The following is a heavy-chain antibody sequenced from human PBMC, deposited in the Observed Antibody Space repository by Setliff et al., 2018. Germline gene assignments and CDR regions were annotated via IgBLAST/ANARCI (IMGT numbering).Heavy chain of an antibody. CDR1: GDSIDTDIW. Sequence: SETLSLTCTVSGDSIDTDIWWSWVRQSPGKGLEWIGEIYLGGSPTYNPSLKSRVTISVDTSKNQFSLKLSSVTAADTALYYCKVYNTGYYLVYWGQGTLVTVSS. V-gene: IGHV4-4*02. CDR3: KVYNTGYYLVY. D-gene: IGHD3-9*01. CDR2: IYLGGSP. J-gene: IGHJ4*02.